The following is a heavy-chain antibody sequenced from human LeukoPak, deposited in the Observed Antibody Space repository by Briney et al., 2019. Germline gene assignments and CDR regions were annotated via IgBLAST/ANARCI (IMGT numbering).Heavy chain of an antibody. D-gene: IGHD6-19*01. CDR1: GGSFSGYY. CDR3: ARSSKTQWLSPGDGFDI. V-gene: IGHV4-34*01. J-gene: IGHJ3*02. CDR2: INHSGST. Sequence: SETLSLTCAVYGGSFSGYYWSWIRQPPGKGLEWIGEINHSGSTNYNPSLRSRVTISVDTSKNQFSLKSTSMTAADTAVYYCARSSKTQWLSPGDGFDIWGRGTLVTVSS.